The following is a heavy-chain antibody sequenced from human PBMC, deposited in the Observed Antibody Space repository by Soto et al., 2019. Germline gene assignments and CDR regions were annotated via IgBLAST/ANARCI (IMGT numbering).Heavy chain of an antibody. CDR2: IYPGDSDT. J-gene: IGHJ6*02. V-gene: IGHV5-51*01. CDR1: GYSFTSYW. CDR3: ARTPRRGEASPYYYYYYGMDV. D-gene: IGHD5-12*01. Sequence: PGESLKISCKGSGYSFTSYWIGWVRQMPGKGLEWMGIIYPGDSDTRYSPSFQGQVTISADKSISTAYLQWSSLKASDTAMYYCARTPRRGEASPYYYYYYGMDVWGQGTTVTVSS.